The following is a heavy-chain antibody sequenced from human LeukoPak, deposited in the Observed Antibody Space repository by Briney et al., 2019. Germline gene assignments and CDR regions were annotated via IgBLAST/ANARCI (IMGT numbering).Heavy chain of an antibody. Sequence: GRSLRLSCAASGFTFSSYAMHWVRQAPGKGLEWVAVISYDGSNKYYADSVKGRFTISRDNSKNTLYLQMNSLRAEDTAVYYCARRPSIPYYYYGMDVWGQGTTVTVSS. D-gene: IGHD2-21*01. CDR3: ARRPSIPYYYYGMDV. CDR2: ISYDGSNK. V-gene: IGHV3-30*04. CDR1: GFTFSSYA. J-gene: IGHJ6*02.